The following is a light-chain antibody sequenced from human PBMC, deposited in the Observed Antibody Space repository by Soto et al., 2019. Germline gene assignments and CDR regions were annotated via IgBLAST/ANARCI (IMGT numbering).Light chain of an antibody. J-gene: IGKJ1*01. CDR1: QSVSNNY. Sequence: IVLTQSPGTLSLSPGERATVSRRASQSVSNNYLSWYQQKPGQAARLLIYGATNRASVIPNMISGRGCRDDFILTISRQAPEDLALDYCQQYGSSGTFGQGTKVDIK. CDR3: QQYGSSGT. V-gene: IGKV3-20*01. CDR2: GAT.